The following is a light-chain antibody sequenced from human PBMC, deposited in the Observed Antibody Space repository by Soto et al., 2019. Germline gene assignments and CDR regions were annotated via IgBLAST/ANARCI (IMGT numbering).Light chain of an antibody. CDR1: QSVNNY. CDR3: QQYGSSWT. V-gene: IGKV3-20*01. CDR2: GAS. Sequence: EIVMTQSPATLSVSPGERATLSCRASQSVNNYLAWYQQKPGQAPRLLIYGASSRATGIPDRFGGSGSGTDFTLTISRLEPEDFAVYYCQQYGSSWTFGQGTKVDIK. J-gene: IGKJ1*01.